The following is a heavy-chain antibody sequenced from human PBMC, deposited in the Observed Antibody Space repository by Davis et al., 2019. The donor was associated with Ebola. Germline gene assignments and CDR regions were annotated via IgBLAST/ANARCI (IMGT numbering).Heavy chain of an antibody. Sequence: SVKVSCKASGGTFSSYAISWVRQAPGQGLEWMGGIIPIFGTANYAQKFQGRVTITADESTSTAYMELSSLRSEDTAVYYCARIYDFWSGYTLGYYYYYMDVWGKGTTVTVSS. D-gene: IGHD3-3*01. J-gene: IGHJ6*03. CDR3: ARIYDFWSGYTLGYYYYYMDV. CDR1: GGTFSSYA. CDR2: IIPIFGTA. V-gene: IGHV1-69*13.